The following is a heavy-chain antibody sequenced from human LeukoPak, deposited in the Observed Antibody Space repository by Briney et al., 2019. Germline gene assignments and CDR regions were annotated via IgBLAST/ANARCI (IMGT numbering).Heavy chain of an antibody. Sequence: SETLSLNCTVSGGSISSYYWSWIRQPPGKGLEWIGYIYYSGSTNYNPSLKSRVTISVDTSKNQFSLKLSSVTAADTAVYYCARYKGYYYDSSGYRNIFDYWGQGTLVTVSS. D-gene: IGHD3-22*01. CDR3: ARYKGYYYDSSGYRNIFDY. CDR1: GGSISSYY. V-gene: IGHV4-59*01. J-gene: IGHJ4*02. CDR2: IYYSGST.